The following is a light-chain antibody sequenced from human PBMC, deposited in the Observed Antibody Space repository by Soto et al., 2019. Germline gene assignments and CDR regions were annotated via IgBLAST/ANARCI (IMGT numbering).Light chain of an antibody. V-gene: IGKV1-39*01. CDR1: NRVRRY. J-gene: IGKJ4*02. CDR3: EQCDSTPPT. CDR2: AAS. Sequence: DIQMTPSPASLTASVGYRVTLTCLASNRVRRYLNSYQQKTGKAPTLRIHAASSLQSGGPLRFSGGGSVTDFTLPISSLQPEDFATYSCEQCDSTPPTFGRGTTVDIK.